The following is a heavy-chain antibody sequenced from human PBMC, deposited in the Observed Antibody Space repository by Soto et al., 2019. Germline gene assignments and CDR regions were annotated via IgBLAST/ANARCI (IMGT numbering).Heavy chain of an antibody. CDR2: IYSDGST. CDR1: GFTVSNNY. Sequence: PGGSLRLSCAPSGFTVSNNYMNWVRQAPGKGPEWVSIIYSDGSTYYADYVKGRFTISRDNSKNTLYLQMDSLRAEDTAVYFCARGLKIRHDAFDLWGPGTMVTVSS. CDR3: ARGLKIRHDAFDL. D-gene: IGHD3-22*01. J-gene: IGHJ3*01. V-gene: IGHV3-53*01.